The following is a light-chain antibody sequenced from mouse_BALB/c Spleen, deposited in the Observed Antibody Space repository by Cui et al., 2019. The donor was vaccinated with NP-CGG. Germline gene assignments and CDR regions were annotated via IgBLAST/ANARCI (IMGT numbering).Light chain of an antibody. CDR2: GTN. V-gene: IGLV1*01. CDR3: ALWYSNHWV. J-gene: IGLJ1*01. Sequence: AVLTQESALTPSPGETVTLTCCSSTGAVTTSNYANWVQEKPDHLFTGLIGGTNNRAPGVPARFSGSLIGDKAALTITGAQTEDEAIYFCALWYSNHWVFGGGTKLTVL. CDR1: TGAVTTSNY.